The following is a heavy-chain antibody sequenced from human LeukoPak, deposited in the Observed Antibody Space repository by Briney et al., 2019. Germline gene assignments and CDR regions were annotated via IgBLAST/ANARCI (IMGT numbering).Heavy chain of an antibody. Sequence: ASVKVSCKASGYTFTSYGISWVRQAPGQGLEWMGWISAYNGNTNYAQKFQGRVTITADKSTSTAYMELSSLRSEDTAVYYCARLSGSSDFDYWGQGTLVTVSS. CDR3: ARLSGSSDFDY. D-gene: IGHD1-26*01. V-gene: IGHV1-18*01. CDR2: ISAYNGNT. CDR1: GYTFTSYG. J-gene: IGHJ4*02.